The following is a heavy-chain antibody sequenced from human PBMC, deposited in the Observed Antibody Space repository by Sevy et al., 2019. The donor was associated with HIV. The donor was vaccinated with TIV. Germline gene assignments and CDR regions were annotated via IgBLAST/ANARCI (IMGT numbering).Heavy chain of an antibody. Sequence: GGSLRLSCEASGFTFRSYAMSWVRQAPGKGLEWVSGIIGSGDNTYYADSVKGRFTVSRDNSKNTLYVQMNSLRAEDTAVYYCTRCQSAYYDILSWGQGTLVTVSS. CDR2: IIGSGDNT. D-gene: IGHD3-9*01. J-gene: IGHJ4*02. CDR1: GFTFRSYA. V-gene: IGHV3-23*01. CDR3: TRCQSAYYDILS.